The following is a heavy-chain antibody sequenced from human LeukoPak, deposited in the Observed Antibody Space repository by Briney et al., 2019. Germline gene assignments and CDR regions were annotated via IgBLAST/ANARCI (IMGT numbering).Heavy chain of an antibody. CDR2: ISGSGGNT. CDR1: GFTLSSYA. V-gene: IGHV3-23*01. CDR3: AKGDASPVHLLTGH. J-gene: IGHJ4*02. Sequence: GGSLRLSCAASGFTLSSYAMTWVRQAPGKGLEWVTGISGSGGNTYYADSVKGRFTISRDNSKITLYLQMNSLRAEDTAVYYCAKGDASPVHLLTGHWGQGTLVTVSS. D-gene: IGHD3-9*01.